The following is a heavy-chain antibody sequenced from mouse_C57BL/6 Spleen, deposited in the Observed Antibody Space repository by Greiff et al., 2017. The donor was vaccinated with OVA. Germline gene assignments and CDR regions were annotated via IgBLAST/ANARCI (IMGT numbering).Heavy chain of an antibody. CDR2: IYPRSGNT. CDR3: ARRGRDRGDFDY. Sequence: QVQLKESGAELARPGASVKLSCKASGYTFTSYGISWVKQRTGQGLEWIGEIYPRSGNTYYNEKFKGKATLTADKSSSTAYMELRSLTSEDSAVYFCARRGRDRGDFDYWGQGTTLTVSS. V-gene: IGHV1-81*01. CDR1: GYTFTSYG. J-gene: IGHJ2*01. D-gene: IGHD3-3*01.